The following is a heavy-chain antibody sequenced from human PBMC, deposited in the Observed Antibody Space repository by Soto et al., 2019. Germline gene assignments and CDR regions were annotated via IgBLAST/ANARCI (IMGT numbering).Heavy chain of an antibody. J-gene: IGHJ4*02. CDR3: AGGLQAGSYLAY. CDR2: INPSGGST. Sequence: QVQLVQSGAEVKKPGASVKVSCKASGYTFTSYYMHWVRQAPGQGLEWMGIINPSGGSTSYAQKFRGRSTRTRDTSTITVYMGLSSLRSEATAVYYGAGGLQAGSYLAYWGEGTLLTVA. CDR1: GYTFTSYY. V-gene: IGHV1-46*01. D-gene: IGHD6-19*01.